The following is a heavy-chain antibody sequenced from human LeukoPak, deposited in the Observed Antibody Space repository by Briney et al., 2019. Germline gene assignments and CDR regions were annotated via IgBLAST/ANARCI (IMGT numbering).Heavy chain of an antibody. V-gene: IGHV4-34*01. CDR1: GGSFSGYY. Sequence: SETLSLTCAVYGGSFSGYYWSWIRQPPGKGLEWIGEINHSGSTNYNPSLKSRVTISVDTSKNQFSLKLSSVTAADTAVYYFARGRRSSPYLDYWGQGTLVTVSS. D-gene: IGHD6-13*01. CDR3: ARGRRSSPYLDY. J-gene: IGHJ4*02. CDR2: INHSGST.